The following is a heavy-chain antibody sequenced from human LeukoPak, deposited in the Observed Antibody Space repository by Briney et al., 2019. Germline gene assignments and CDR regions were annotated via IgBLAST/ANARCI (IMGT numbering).Heavy chain of an antibody. Sequence: GVSLRLSWAASGFTFSNAWMSWVRQAPGQGLEWVGSIKSKTDGGTNDYAAPVKGRFTISRDDSKNTLYLQMNSLKSEDTAVYFFPAEERIRYFDWFMLDSFDYWGQGTLVTVSS. D-gene: IGHD3-9*01. J-gene: IGHJ4*02. CDR2: IKSKTDGGTN. CDR3: PAEERIRYFDWFMLDSFDY. V-gene: IGHV3-15*01. CDR1: GFTFSNAW.